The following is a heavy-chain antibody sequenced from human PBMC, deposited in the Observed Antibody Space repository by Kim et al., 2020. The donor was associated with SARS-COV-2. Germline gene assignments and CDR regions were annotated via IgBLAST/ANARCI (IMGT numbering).Heavy chain of an antibody. CDR3: ATMAVAGSRYN. Sequence: SETLSLTCIVSGGSISSSSYYWGWIRQPPGKGLEWIGSIYYSGITYYSPSLKSRVTISVDTSKNQFSLKLSSVTAADTAVYYCATMAVAGSRYNWGQGTLVTVSS. D-gene: IGHD6-19*01. V-gene: IGHV4-39*07. CDR2: IYYSGIT. CDR1: GGSISSSSYY. J-gene: IGHJ4*02.